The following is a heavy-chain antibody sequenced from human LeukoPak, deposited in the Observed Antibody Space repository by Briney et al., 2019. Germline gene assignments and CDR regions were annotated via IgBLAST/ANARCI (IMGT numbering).Heavy chain of an antibody. CDR1: GGTFNTYA. V-gene: IGHV1-8*02. J-gene: IGHJ4*02. Sequence: ASVKVSCKASGGTFNTYAISWVRQAPGQGLEWMGWMNPNSGNTGYAQKFQGRVTMTRNTSISTAYMELSSLRSEDTAVYYCARAVGFSYGRSFDYWGQGTLVTVSS. CDR3: ARAVGFSYGRSFDY. D-gene: IGHD5-18*01. CDR2: MNPNSGNT.